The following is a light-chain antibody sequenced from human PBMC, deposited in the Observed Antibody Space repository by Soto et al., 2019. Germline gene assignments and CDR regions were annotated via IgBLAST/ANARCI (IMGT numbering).Light chain of an antibody. J-gene: IGKJ2*01. CDR2: GAF. Sequence: EIVLTQSPATLSVSPGERATLSCRTSQSVGSNLAWYQQKPGQAPMLLIYGAFISAPGFPVTFRGTGSGSEFTLTISSLQSEDGALYYCQQYDKWPYTFGQGTNVEIK. CDR3: QQYDKWPYT. CDR1: QSVGSN. V-gene: IGKV3-15*01.